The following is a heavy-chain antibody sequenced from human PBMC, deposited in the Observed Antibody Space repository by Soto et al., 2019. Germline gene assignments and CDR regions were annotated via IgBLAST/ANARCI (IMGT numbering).Heavy chain of an antibody. J-gene: IGHJ6*02. V-gene: IGHV3-30*18. CDR1: GFTFSSSG. Sequence: PGGSLRLSCAASGFTFSSSGMHWVRQAPGRGLYWVAMISNDGRNKHYADSVKGRFTISRDNSKNTLFLQMDSLGAEDTAIYYCAKYEFWSGYSMDVWGQGTTVTVSS. CDR3: AKYEFWSGYSMDV. D-gene: IGHD3-3*01. CDR2: ISNDGRNK.